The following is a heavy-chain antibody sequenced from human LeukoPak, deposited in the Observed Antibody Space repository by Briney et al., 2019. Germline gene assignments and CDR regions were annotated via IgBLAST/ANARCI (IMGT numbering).Heavy chain of an antibody. V-gene: IGHV1-69*13. CDR1: GGTFSSYA. Sequence: ASVTVSCKASGGTFSSYAISWVRQAPGQGLEWMGGIIPIFGTANYAQKFQGRVTITADESTSTAYMEPSSLRSEDTAVYYCARDRGLYSSGWYAFDIWGQGTMVTVSS. CDR2: IIPIFGTA. J-gene: IGHJ3*02. CDR3: ARDRGLYSSGWYAFDI. D-gene: IGHD6-19*01.